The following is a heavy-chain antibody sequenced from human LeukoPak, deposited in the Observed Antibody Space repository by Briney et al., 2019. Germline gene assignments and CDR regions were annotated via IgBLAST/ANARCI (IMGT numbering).Heavy chain of an antibody. Sequence: ASVKVSCKASGGTFSGYAISWVRQAPGQGLEWMGGIIPIFGTANYAQKFQGRVTITTDESTSTAYMELSSLRSEDTAVYYCARGEGVDTAMVSNNYYYYYMDVWGKGTTVTVSS. V-gene: IGHV1-69*05. J-gene: IGHJ6*03. CDR1: GGTFSGYA. D-gene: IGHD5-18*01. CDR3: ARGEGVDTAMVSNNYYYYYMDV. CDR2: IIPIFGTA.